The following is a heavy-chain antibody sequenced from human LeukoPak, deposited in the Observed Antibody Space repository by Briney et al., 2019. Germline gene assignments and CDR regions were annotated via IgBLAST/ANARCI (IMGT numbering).Heavy chain of an antibody. J-gene: IGHJ5*02. D-gene: IGHD1-26*01. CDR2: IYSSGNT. CDR1: GGSISSGSHY. CDR3: AGEVGGSWFDP. Sequence: PSETLSLTCTVSGGSISSGSHYWSWIRQPAGKGLEWIGRIYSSGNTNYNPSLKSRVTISLDTSKNQFSLNLSSVPAADTAVYYCAGEVGGSWFDPWGLGTLVTVSS. V-gene: IGHV4-61*02.